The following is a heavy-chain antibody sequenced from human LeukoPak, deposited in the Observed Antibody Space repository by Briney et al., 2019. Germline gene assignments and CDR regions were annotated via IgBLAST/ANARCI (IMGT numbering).Heavy chain of an antibody. CDR3: ARDHLANLASRLFDP. D-gene: IGHD3-3*01. J-gene: IGHJ5*02. CDR1: GGSFSGYY. Sequence: SETLSLTCAFYGGSFSGYYWGWIRQPPGKGLEWIGSVHHSGRTYYNPSLKSRVTISVDTSKNQFSLKLNSVTAADTAVYYCARDHLANLASRLFDPWGQGSLVTVSS. CDR2: VHHSGRT. V-gene: IGHV4-38-2*02.